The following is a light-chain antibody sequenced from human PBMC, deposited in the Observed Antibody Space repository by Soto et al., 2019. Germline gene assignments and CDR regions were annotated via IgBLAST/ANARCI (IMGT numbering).Light chain of an antibody. Sequence: EIVMTQSPVTLSVSPGERATLSCRASQNISRSLAWYQQKPGQGPSLLIYGTSTRAGGVPARFSGSGSGTDFTLTITSLQSEDFGVYYCQQYKDWPTTFGQGTKVDIK. CDR3: QQYKDWPTT. CDR2: GTS. V-gene: IGKV3-15*01. J-gene: IGKJ1*01. CDR1: QNISRS.